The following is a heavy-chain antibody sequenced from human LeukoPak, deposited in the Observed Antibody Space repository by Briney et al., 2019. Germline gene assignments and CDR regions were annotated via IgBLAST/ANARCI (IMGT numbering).Heavy chain of an antibody. CDR1: GGSVSSGSYY. CDR3: ARHAFSSSWYLDY. CDR2: IYYSGSI. D-gene: IGHD6-13*01. Sequence: SETLSLTCTVSGGSVSSGSYYWSWIRQPPGKGLEWIGYIYYSGSINYNPSLKSRVTISVDTSKNQFSLKLSPVTAADTAVYYCARHAFSSSWYLDYWGQGTLVAVCS. V-gene: IGHV4-61*01. J-gene: IGHJ4*02.